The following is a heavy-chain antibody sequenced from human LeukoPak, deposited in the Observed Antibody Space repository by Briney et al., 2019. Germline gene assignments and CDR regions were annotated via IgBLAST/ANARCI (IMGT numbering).Heavy chain of an antibody. CDR3: TRELGPAAIDYYYYYMDV. V-gene: IGHV3-49*03. Sequence: PGGSLRLSCTASGFTFGDYAMSWFRQAPGKGLEWVGFIRSKAYGGTTEYAASVKGRFTISRDDSKSIAYLQMNSLKTEDTAVYYCTRELGPAAIDYYYYYMDVSGKGTTDTVSS. CDR1: GFTFGDYA. D-gene: IGHD2-2*01. J-gene: IGHJ6*03. CDR2: IRSKAYGGTT.